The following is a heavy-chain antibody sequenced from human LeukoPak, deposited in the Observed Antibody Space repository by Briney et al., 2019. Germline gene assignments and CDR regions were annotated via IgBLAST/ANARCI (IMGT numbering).Heavy chain of an antibody. CDR3: ARLSKAGHNWFDP. V-gene: IGHV4-39*07. CDR2: IYYSGST. J-gene: IGHJ5*02. D-gene: IGHD6-13*01. CDR1: GGSISSSSCY. Sequence: SETLSLTCTVSGGSISSSSCYWGWIRQPPGEGLEWIGSIYYSGSTYYNPSLKSRVTISVDTSKNQFSLKLSSVTAADTAVYYCARLSKAGHNWFDPWGQGTLVTVSS.